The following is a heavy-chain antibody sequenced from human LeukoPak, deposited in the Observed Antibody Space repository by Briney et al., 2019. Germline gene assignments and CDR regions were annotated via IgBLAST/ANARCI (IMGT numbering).Heavy chain of an antibody. CDR1: GFTFSSYA. Sequence: GGSLRLSCAASGFTFSSYAMSWVRQAPGKGLEWVSYISSSSSAIYYADSVKGRFTISRDNAKNSLYLQMNSLRDEDTAVYYCARASPPTVDYWGQGTLVTVSS. V-gene: IGHV3-48*02. CDR3: ARASPPTVDY. J-gene: IGHJ4*02. CDR2: ISSSSSAI.